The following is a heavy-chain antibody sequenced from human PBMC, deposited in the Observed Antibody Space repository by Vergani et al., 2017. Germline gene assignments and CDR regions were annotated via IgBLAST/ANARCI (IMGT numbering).Heavy chain of an antibody. CDR3: AKSIRRVVQAAYFYY. Sequence: EVQLLESGGGLVQPGGSLRLSCAASGFTFSSYTMTWVRQAPGKGLEWVSAISGSGGSTYYADSVKGRFTISRDNSKNTLYLQMNSLRAEDTAIFYCAKSIRRVVQAAYFYYWGQGTLVTVSS. V-gene: IGHV3-23*01. D-gene: IGHD2-2*01. J-gene: IGHJ4*02. CDR2: ISGSGGST. CDR1: GFTFSSYT.